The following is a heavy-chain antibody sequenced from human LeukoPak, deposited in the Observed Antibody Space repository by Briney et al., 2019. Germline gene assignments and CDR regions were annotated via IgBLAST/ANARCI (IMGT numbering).Heavy chain of an antibody. Sequence: GESLKISCKGSGYSFTSYWIGWVRQMPGKGLEWMGIIYPGDSDTRYSPSFQGQVTISADKSISTAYLQWSSLKASDTAMYYCVRPLRPPGYSSGWYFQHWGQGTLVTVSS. CDR2: IYPGDSDT. D-gene: IGHD6-19*01. CDR1: GYSFTSYW. V-gene: IGHV5-51*01. CDR3: VRPLRPPGYSSGWYFQH. J-gene: IGHJ1*01.